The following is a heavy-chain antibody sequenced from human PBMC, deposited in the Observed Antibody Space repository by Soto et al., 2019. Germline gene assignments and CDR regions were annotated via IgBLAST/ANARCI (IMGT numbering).Heavy chain of an antibody. CDR2: INPHGGST. CDR1: WDTFTSYY. D-gene: IGHD1-26*01. J-gene: IGHJ5*02. V-gene: IGHV1-46*01. Sequence: ASVMVSCKAPWDTFTSYYINWVRQATGQGLEWMGVINPHGGSTAYAQKFMGRVTLTRDTYASTVYMEVSSLTSEETAMYYCARSSGANFGIIIEGANWFAPWGQGTLVTVSS. CDR3: ARSSGANFGIIIEGANWFAP.